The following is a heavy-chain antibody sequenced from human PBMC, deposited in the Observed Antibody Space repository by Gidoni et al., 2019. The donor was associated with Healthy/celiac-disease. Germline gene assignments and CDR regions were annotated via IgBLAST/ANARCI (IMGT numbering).Heavy chain of an antibody. CDR1: GYTFTSYA. CDR3: ARGEIAATYYYYGMDV. J-gene: IGHJ6*02. Sequence: QVQLLQSGAEVKKPGASVKVSCQASGYTFTSYAIHWVRQAPGQRLEWMGWINAGNGNTKYSQKFQGRVTITRDTSASTAYMELSSLRSEDTAVYYCARGEIAATYYYYGMDVWGQGTTVTVSS. V-gene: IGHV1-3*01. CDR2: INAGNGNT. D-gene: IGHD6-25*01.